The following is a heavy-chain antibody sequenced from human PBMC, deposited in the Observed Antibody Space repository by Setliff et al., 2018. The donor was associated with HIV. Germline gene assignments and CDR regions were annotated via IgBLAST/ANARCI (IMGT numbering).Heavy chain of an antibody. V-gene: IGHV3-23*01. CDR3: AKDWPNAVTGTFGDS. Sequence: PGGSLRLSCADPKLTFHGYAVSWVRQVPGKGLEWVSSIGGSGAVTYYAASVKGRFTISRDNSENTLYLQMNSLRAEDTAVYYCAKDWPNAVTGTFGDSWGQGTLVTVSS. CDR2: IGGSGAVT. CDR1: KLTFHGYA. D-gene: IGHD6-19*01. J-gene: IGHJ4*02.